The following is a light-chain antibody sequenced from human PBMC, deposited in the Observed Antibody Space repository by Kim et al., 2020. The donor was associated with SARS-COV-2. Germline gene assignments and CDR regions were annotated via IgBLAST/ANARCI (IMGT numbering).Light chain of an antibody. V-gene: IGLV3-19*01. CDR1: SLRSYY. J-gene: IGLJ1*01. Sequence: SSELTQDPAVSVALGQTVRITCQEDSLRSYYASWYQQKPGQAPVLVIYGKNNRPSGIPDRFSGSSSGNTASLTITGAQAEDEADYYCNSRDSSGNPLYVF. CDR3: NSRDSSGNPLYV. CDR2: GKN.